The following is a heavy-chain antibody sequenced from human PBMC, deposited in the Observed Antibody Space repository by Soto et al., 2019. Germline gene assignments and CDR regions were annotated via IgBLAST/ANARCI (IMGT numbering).Heavy chain of an antibody. CDR3: ASTPRLGYCTNGVCYTRYYYYYMDV. Sequence: SETLSLTCAVYGGSFSGYYWSWIRQPPGKGLEWIGEINHSGSTNYNPSLKSRVTISVDTSKNKFSLKLSSVTAADTAVYYCASTPRLGYCTNGVCYTRYYYYYMDVWGKGTTVTVSS. V-gene: IGHV4-34*01. D-gene: IGHD2-8*01. CDR2: INHSGST. CDR1: GGSFSGYY. J-gene: IGHJ6*03.